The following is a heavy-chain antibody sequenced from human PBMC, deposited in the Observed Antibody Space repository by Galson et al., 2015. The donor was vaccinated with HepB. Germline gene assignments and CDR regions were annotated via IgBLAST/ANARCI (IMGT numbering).Heavy chain of an antibody. J-gene: IGHJ5*02. CDR1: GYTFTSYA. CDR2: INAGNGNT. V-gene: IGHV1-3*01. D-gene: IGHD5-18*01. Sequence: SVKVSCKASGYTFTSYAMHWVRQAPGQRLEWMGWINAGNGNTKYSQKFQGRVTITRDTSASTAYIELSSLRSEDTAVYYCARDLGGQLWPNNWFDPWGQGTLVTVSS. CDR3: ARDLGGQLWPNNWFDP.